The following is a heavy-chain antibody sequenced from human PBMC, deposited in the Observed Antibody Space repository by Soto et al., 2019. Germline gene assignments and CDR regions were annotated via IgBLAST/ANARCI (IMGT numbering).Heavy chain of an antibody. V-gene: IGHV4-39*01. D-gene: IGHD3-22*01. CDR3: ARLGGYVSVGYYYLWDS. Sequence: SETLSLTCRVSDGSMNSDSSYWGWIRQPPGKGLEWIGVINHSGSTYHNLSLKGRVTMSVDASRNQFSLKLTSMTAADTAVYYCARLGGYVSVGYYYLWDSWGQGTLVTAPQ. J-gene: IGHJ4*02. CDR2: INHSGST. CDR1: DGSMNSDSSY.